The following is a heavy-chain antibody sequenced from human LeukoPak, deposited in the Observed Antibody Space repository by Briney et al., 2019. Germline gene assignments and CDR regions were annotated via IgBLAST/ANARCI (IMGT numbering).Heavy chain of an antibody. CDR1: GGSISSGGYY. CDR3: ARDVSSAQYYFDY. J-gene: IGHJ4*02. Sequence: SETLSLTCTVSGGSISSGGYYWSWIRQPPGKGLEWIGGIYYSGGTYYNPSLKSRVTISVDTSKNQFSLKLSSVTAADTAVYYCARDVSSAQYYFDYWGQGILVTVSS. V-gene: IGHV4-39*07. CDR2: IYYSGGT.